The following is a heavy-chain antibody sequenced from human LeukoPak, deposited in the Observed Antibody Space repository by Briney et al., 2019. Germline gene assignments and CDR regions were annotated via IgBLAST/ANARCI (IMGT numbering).Heavy chain of an antibody. Sequence: AASVKVSCKASGYRFTGHDMHWVRQAPGQGLEWMGWINPNSGGTNYAQKFLGRVTMTRDTSISAAYMELRSLRSDDTAVYFCATDDIAVAGTNFDYWGQGTLVTVSS. CDR2: INPNSGGT. CDR3: ATDDIAVAGTNFDY. D-gene: IGHD6-19*01. CDR1: GYRFTGHD. V-gene: IGHV1-2*02. J-gene: IGHJ4*02.